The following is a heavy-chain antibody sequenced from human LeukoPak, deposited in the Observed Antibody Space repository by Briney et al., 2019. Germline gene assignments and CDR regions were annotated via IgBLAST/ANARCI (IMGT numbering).Heavy chain of an antibody. V-gene: IGHV5-51*01. D-gene: IGHD3-10*01. J-gene: IGHJ4*02. Sequence: GASLQISCKGSGYSFTSYWIGWVRQLPGKGLEWMGIIYPGDSDTRYSPSFQGQVTISADKSISTAYLQWSSLKASDTAMYYCARQGGYGSGSPPFDYWGQGTLVTVSS. CDR1: GYSFTSYW. CDR2: IYPGDSDT. CDR3: ARQGGYGSGSPPFDY.